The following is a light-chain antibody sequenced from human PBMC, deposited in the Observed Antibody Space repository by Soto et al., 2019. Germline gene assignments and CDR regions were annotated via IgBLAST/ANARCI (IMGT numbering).Light chain of an antibody. CDR3: QQRSNWPIT. CDR2: DAS. CDR1: QSVSSY. Sequence: EIVLTQCPATLSLSPGERATLSCRASQSVSSYLAWYQQKPGQAPRLLIYDASNRATGIPARFSGSGSGTDFTLTISSLEPADFAVYYCQQRSNWPITFGQGTRLEI. V-gene: IGKV3-11*01. J-gene: IGKJ5*01.